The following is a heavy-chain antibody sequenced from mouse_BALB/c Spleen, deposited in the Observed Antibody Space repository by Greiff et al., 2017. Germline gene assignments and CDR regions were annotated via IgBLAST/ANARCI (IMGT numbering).Heavy chain of an antibody. V-gene: IGHV14-3*02. J-gene: IGHJ4*01. CDR3: AFTTVVATPDAMDY. D-gene: IGHD1-1*01. Sequence: EVKLMESGAELVKPGASVKLSCTASGFNIKDTYMHWVKQRPEQGLEWIGRIDPANGNTKYDPKFQGKATITADTSSNTAYLQLSSLTSEDTAVYYCAFTTVVATPDAMDYWGQGTSVTVSS. CDR1: GFNIKDTY. CDR2: IDPANGNT.